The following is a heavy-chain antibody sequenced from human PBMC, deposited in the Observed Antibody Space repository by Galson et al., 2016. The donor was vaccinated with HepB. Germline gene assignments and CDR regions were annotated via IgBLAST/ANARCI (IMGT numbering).Heavy chain of an antibody. D-gene: IGHD3-3*01. CDR2: ISSTSHST. V-gene: IGHV3-23*01. Sequence: SLRLSCATSGFTFSTSAMSWVRQAPGQGLEWVSAISSTSHSTYYADSVKGRFTISRDNAQNTLFLQMDSLKIDDTAVYYCAKGWSGPDSWGQGTLVTVSS. CDR1: GFTFSTSA. J-gene: IGHJ4*02. CDR3: AKGWSGPDS.